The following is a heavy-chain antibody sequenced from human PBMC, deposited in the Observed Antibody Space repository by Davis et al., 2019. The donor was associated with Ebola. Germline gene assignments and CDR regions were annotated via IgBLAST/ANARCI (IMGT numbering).Heavy chain of an antibody. CDR3: ARGTLKGYYYYMDV. J-gene: IGHJ6*03. D-gene: IGHD2-2*01. Sequence: SETLSLTCIVSGGSISSNDYYWGWIRQPPGRGLEWIGNIYYSGSTNYNPSLKSRVTISVDTSKNQFSLKLSSVTAADTAVYYCARGTLKGYYYYMDVWGKGTTVTVSS. V-gene: IGHV4-61*08. CDR2: IYYSGST. CDR1: GGSISSNDYY.